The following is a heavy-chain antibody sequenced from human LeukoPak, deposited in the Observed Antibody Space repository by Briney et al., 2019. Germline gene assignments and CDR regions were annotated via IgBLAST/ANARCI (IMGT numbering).Heavy chain of an antibody. CDR3: ARAGSGFDY. CDR1: GGSISSHY. Sequence: SETLSLTCTVSGGSISSHYWSWIRQPPGKGLEWTGYIYYSGSTNYNPSPKSRVTISVDTSKNQFSLKLSSVTAADTAVYYCARAGSGFDYWGQGTLVTVSS. CDR2: IYYSGST. D-gene: IGHD3-22*01. J-gene: IGHJ4*02. V-gene: IGHV4-59*11.